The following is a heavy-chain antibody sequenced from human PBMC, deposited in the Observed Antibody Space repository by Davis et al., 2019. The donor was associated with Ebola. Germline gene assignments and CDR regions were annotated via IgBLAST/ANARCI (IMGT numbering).Heavy chain of an antibody. CDR3: ARAHFGDVVLDY. J-gene: IGHJ4*02. Sequence: GESLKISCAASGFTFRTYDMHWVRQTTGKGLEWVSVIGTDGDTYYRGTVKGRFTISRENARNSLYLQMNSMTAGDTAVYYCARAHFGDVVLDYWGQGTLVTVSS. V-gene: IGHV3-13*01. CDR2: IGTDGDT. D-gene: IGHD3-16*02. CDR1: GFTFRTYD.